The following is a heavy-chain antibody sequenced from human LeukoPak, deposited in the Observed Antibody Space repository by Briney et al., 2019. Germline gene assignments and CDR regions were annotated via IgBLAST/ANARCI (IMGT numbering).Heavy chain of an antibody. D-gene: IGHD1-26*01. CDR2: ISSGSSFI. J-gene: IGHJ5*02. CDR1: GFTFSGYS. V-gene: IGHV3-21*01. Sequence: GGXLRLSCAASGFTFSGYSMNWVRQAPGKGLEWVSSISSGSSFIYYADSVKGGFTVSRDKAKNSLYLQMNSLRAEDTAVYYCARDQGGERWFDPWGQGTLVTVSS. CDR3: ARDQGGERWFDP.